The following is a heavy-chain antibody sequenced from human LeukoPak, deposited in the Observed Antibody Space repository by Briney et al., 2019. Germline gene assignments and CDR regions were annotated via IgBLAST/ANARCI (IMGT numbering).Heavy chain of an antibody. J-gene: IGHJ4*02. D-gene: IGHD5-24*01. V-gene: IGHV3-20*04. CDR2: INWNGGST. CDR3: ARDPGGDGHNTNFDY. Sequence: GGSLRLSCAASGFTFDDYGMSWVRQAPGKGLEWVSGINWNGGSTGYADSVKGRFTISRDNAKNSLYLQMNSLRAEDTALYYCARDPGGDGHNTNFDYWGQGTLVTVSS. CDR1: GFTFDDYG.